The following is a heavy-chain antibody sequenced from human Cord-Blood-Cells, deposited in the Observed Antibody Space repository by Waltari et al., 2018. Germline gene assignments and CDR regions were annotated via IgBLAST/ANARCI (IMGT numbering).Heavy chain of an antibody. V-gene: IGHV4-39*01. CDR3: ARTGPEVYNWNYADAFDI. Sequence: QLQLQESGPGLVKPSETLSLTCTVSGGSISSSSYYWGWIRQPPGKGLEWIGSIYYSGGTYCNPSLKSRVTISVDTSKNQFSLKLSSVTAADTAVYYCARTGPEVYNWNYADAFDIWGQGTMVTVSS. D-gene: IGHD1-7*01. J-gene: IGHJ3*02. CDR2: IYYSGGT. CDR1: GGSISSSSYY.